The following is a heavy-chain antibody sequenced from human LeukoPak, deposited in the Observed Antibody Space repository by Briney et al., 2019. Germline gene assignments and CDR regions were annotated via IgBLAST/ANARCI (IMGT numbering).Heavy chain of an antibody. CDR2: ITSSSSYI. J-gene: IGHJ6*03. D-gene: IGHD1-26*01. Sequence: PGGSLRLSCAASGFTFSSYAMSWVRQAPGKGPEWVSSITSSSSYIYYADSVKGRFTISRDNAKNSLYLQMDSLRVEDTAVYYCARDPYSGSYGPYYYYYMDVWGEGTTVTISS. CDR1: GFTFSSYA. CDR3: ARDPYSGSYGPYYYYYMDV. V-gene: IGHV3-21*06.